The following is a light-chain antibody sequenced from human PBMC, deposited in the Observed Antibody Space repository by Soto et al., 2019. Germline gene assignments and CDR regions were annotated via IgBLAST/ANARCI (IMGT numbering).Light chain of an antibody. CDR2: KIS. CDR3: MQGSHWPWT. V-gene: IGKV2-30*01. J-gene: IGKJ1*01. Sequence: DVVLTQSPLSLPVTLGQPASISCKSSQSLVYRDGSTYLNWFQQRPGQSPRRLFYKISNRDSGIPDRFSGSGSGTDFTLKISRVEAEDVGVYYCMQGSHWPWTFGQGTKVEIK. CDR1: QSLVYRDGSTY.